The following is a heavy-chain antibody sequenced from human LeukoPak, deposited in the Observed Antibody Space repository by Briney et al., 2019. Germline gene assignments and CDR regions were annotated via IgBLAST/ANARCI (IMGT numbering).Heavy chain of an antibody. J-gene: IGHJ6*02. CDR2: MNPNSGNT. CDR1: GYTFTSYD. Sequence: GASVKVSCKASGYTFTSYDINWVRQATGQGLEWMGWMNPNSGNTGYAQKFQGRVTMTRNTSVSTAYMELSSLRSEDTAVYYCARASYYDFWSGYPAYYYYYGMDVWGQGTTVTVSS. D-gene: IGHD3-3*01. CDR3: ARASYYDFWSGYPAYYYYYGMDV. V-gene: IGHV1-8*01.